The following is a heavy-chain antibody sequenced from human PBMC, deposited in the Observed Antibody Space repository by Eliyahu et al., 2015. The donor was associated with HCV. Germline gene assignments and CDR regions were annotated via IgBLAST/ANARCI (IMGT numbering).Heavy chain of an antibody. V-gene: IGHV3-23*01. J-gene: IGHJ5*02. CDR3: AKASSSSSWYRVLGNWFDP. D-gene: IGHD6-13*01. CDR1: GFTFSSYA. CDR2: ISGSGGST. Sequence: VQPGGSLRLSCAASGFTFSSYAMSWVRQAPGKGLEWVSAISGSGGSTYYADSVKGRFTISRDNSKNTLYLQMNSLRAEDTAVYYCAKASSSSSWYRVLGNWFDPWGQGTLVTVSS.